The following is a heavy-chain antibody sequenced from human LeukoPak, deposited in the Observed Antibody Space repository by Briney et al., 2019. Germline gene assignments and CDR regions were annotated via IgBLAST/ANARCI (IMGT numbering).Heavy chain of an antibody. CDR3: ARGRGVGATNLFLDY. V-gene: IGHV3-30-3*01. CDR2: ISYNGSNK. J-gene: IGHJ4*02. D-gene: IGHD1-26*01. CDR1: GFTFSSYA. Sequence: GGSLRLSCAASGFTFSSYAVYWVRQAPCKGLESVTVISYNGSNKYYADSVKGRFTISRDNSKNTLYLQMNSLKAEDTAVYYCARGRGVGATNLFLDYWGQGTLVTVSS.